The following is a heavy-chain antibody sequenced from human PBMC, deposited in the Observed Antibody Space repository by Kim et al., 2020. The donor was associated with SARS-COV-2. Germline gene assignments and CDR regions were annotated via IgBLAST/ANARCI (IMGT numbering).Heavy chain of an antibody. Sequence: GGSLRLSCAASGFTFSSHWMSWVRQAPGKGPVWVSNIKQDGSEKNYADSVKGRFTISRDNAKNSLYLQMNSLRAEDTAVYYCARVVVRITMVRGVTYAFDICGEGTMFSVSS. CDR3: ARVVVRITMVRGVTYAFDI. D-gene: IGHD3-10*01. CDR2: IKQDGSEK. CDR1: GFTFSSHW. V-gene: IGHV3-7*03. J-gene: IGHJ3*02.